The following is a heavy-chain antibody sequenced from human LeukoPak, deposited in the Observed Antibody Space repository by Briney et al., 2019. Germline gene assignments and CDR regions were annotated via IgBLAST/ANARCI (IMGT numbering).Heavy chain of an antibody. CDR1: GFTFSSYG. CDR3: AKGGGYDGGSRRWFDP. J-gene: IGHJ5*02. CDR2: IRYDGSNK. D-gene: IGHD5-12*01. V-gene: IGHV3-30*02. Sequence: GGSLRLSCSASGFTFSSYGMHWVRQAPGKGLEWVAFIRYDGSNKYSAGSVKGRFTISRDNSKNTLYLQMNSLRVEDTAVYYCAKGGGYDGGSRRWFDPWGQGTLVTVSS.